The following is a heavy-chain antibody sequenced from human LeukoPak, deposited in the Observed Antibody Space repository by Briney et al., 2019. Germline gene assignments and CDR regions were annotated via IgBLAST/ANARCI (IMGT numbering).Heavy chain of an antibody. V-gene: IGHV1-69*04. J-gene: IGHJ4*02. CDR2: IIPILDVT. CDR3: ALFLYSSGWYGVY. D-gene: IGHD6-19*01. CDR1: GGTFSTYA. Sequence: SVKVSCKASGGTFSTYAFGWVRQAPGQGLEWMGRIIPILDVTNYAQKFQGRVTITADKSTNTAYMELSTLRSEDTGVYYCALFLYSSGWYGVYWGQGTLVTVSS.